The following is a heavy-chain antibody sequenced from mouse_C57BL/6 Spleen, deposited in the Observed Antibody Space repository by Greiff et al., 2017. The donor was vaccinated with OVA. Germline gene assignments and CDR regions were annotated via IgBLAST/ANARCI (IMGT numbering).Heavy chain of an antibody. CDR2: IDPENGDT. V-gene: IGHV14-4*01. Sequence: EVKLQESGAELVRPGASVKLSCTASGFNIKDDYMHWVKQRPEQGLEWIGWIDPENGDTEYASKFQGKATITADTSSNTAYLQLSSLTSEDTAVYYCTTGSSGYVDYWGQGTTLTVSS. CDR3: TTGSSGYVDY. D-gene: IGHD3-2*02. J-gene: IGHJ2*01. CDR1: GFNIKDDY.